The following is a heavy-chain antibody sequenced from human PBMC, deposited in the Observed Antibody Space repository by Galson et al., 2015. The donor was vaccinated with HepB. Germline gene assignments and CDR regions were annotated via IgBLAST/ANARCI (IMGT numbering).Heavy chain of an antibody. Sequence: SLRLSCAASGFTFSSYAMHWVRQAAGKGLDFVSAISSHGASTYYADSVKGRFTISRDNSKNTLYLQMSSLRAEDTALYYCVKCQQGYSGYDYLDYWGQGTLVTVSS. D-gene: IGHD5-12*01. CDR3: VKCQQGYSGYDYLDY. CDR2: ISSHGAST. J-gene: IGHJ4*02. V-gene: IGHV3-64D*06. CDR1: GFTFSSYA.